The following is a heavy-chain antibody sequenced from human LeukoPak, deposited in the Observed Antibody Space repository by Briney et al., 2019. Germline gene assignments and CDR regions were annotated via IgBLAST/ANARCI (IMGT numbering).Heavy chain of an antibody. CDR2: ISSSSSYI. D-gene: IGHD6-6*01. CDR1: GFTFSSYS. J-gene: IGHJ3*02. Sequence: GGSLRLSCAASGFTFSSYSMNCVRQAPGKGLEWVSSISSSSSYIYYADSVKGRFTISRDNAKNSLHLQMNSLRAEDTAVYCCARESIAGDAFDIWGQGTMVTVSS. V-gene: IGHV3-21*01. CDR3: ARESIAGDAFDI.